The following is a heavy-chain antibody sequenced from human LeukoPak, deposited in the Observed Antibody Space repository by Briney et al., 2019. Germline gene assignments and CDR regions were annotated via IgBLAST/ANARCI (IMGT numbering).Heavy chain of an antibody. D-gene: IGHD3-22*01. J-gene: IGHJ1*01. CDR3: ARNDHYYDSSGCYYYFQH. Sequence: SETLSLTCAVYGGSFSGYYWSWIRQPPGKGLEWIGEINHSGSTNYNPSLKSRVTISVDTSKNQFSLKLSSVTAADTAVYYCARNDHYYDSSGCYYYFQHWGQGTLVTVSS. V-gene: IGHV4-34*01. CDR2: INHSGST. CDR1: GGSFSGYY.